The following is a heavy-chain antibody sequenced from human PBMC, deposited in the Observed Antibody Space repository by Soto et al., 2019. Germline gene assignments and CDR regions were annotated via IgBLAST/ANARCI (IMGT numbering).Heavy chain of an antibody. CDR3: ARGGGGSLRGHFDF. CDR2: INPSGGST. D-gene: IGHD2-15*01. Sequence: QVQLVQSGAEVKKPGASVKVSCKTSGYTFTNYYMHWVRQAPGQGLEWMGIINPSGGSTTYAQTFQGRVTMTRDTSTSTVYMELSSLRSEDTAVYYCARGGGGSLRGHFDFWGQGTLLAVSS. J-gene: IGHJ4*02. V-gene: IGHV1-46*01. CDR1: GYTFTNYY.